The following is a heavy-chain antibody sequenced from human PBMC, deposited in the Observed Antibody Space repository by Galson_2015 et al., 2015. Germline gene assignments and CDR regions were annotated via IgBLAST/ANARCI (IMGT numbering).Heavy chain of an antibody. CDR3: ARAGGGGYSSGWGFDY. D-gene: IGHD6-19*01. J-gene: IGHJ4*02. CDR2: IYHSGST. CDR1: GGSISSSNW. Sequence: SETLSLTCAVSGGSISSSNWWSWVRQPPGKGLEWIGEIYHSGSTNYNLSLKSRVTISVDKSKNQFSLKLSSVTAADTAVYYCARAGGGGYSSGWGFDYWGQGTLVTVSS. V-gene: IGHV4-4*02.